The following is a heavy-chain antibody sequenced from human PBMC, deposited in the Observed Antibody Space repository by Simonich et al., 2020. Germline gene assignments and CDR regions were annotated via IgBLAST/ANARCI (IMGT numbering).Heavy chain of an antibody. CDR1: GYTFTGYY. CDR3: ASSKRGYNWNDFDY. V-gene: IGHV1-2*02. Sequence: QVQLVQSGAEVKKPGASVKVSCKASGYTFTGYYMHWVRQAPGQGLEGLGGINPNGGGTNYAQKFQGRVTMTRDTSISTAYMELSRLRSDDTAVYYCASSKRGYNWNDFDYWGQGTLVTVSS. D-gene: IGHD1-1*01. J-gene: IGHJ4*02. CDR2: INPNGGGT.